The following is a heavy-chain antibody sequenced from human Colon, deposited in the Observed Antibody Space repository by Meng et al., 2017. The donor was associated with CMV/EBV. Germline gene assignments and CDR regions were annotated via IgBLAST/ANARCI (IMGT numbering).Heavy chain of an antibody. D-gene: IGHD2-2*01. Sequence: SVKVSCKASGGTFSTNAITWVRQAPGHGLEWMGGILPVLDVGHHAQKFQGRVTITADKSTSTAYMELSSLRSDDTAVYYCARDRAVVVPAALYYFDYWGQGTLVTVSS. J-gene: IGHJ4*02. CDR3: ARDRAVVVPAALYYFDY. CDR1: GGTFSTNA. V-gene: IGHV1-69*10. CDR2: ILPVLDVG.